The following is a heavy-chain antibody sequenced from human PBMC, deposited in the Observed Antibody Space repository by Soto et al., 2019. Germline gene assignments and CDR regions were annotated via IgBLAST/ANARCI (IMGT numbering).Heavy chain of an antibody. CDR3: ARGVYCSGGSCSGGPYDAFDI. V-gene: IGHV4-61*05. CDR2: IYYSGST. Sequence: KPSETLSLTCTVSGGSICSSSYYWGWIRQPQGKGLEWIGYIYYSGSTNYNPSLKSRVTISVDTSKNQFSLKLSSVTAADTAVYYCARGVYCSGGSCSGGPYDAFDIWGQGTMVTVSS. J-gene: IGHJ3*02. D-gene: IGHD2-15*01. CDR1: GGSICSSSYY.